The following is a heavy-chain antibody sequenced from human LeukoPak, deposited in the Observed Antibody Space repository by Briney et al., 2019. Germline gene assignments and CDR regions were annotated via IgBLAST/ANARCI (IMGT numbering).Heavy chain of an antibody. CDR1: GFTVSTNY. J-gene: IGHJ4*02. Sequence: GGSLRLSCAASGFTVSTNYLSWVRQAPGRGLDWVAVIYSGGTTYYADSVKGRFTISRDNSKNMLHLQMNSLRVEDTALYYCAKGVYYGSGALDYWGQGTLVTVSS. CDR3: AKGVYYGSGALDY. D-gene: IGHD3-10*01. V-gene: IGHV3-66*01. CDR2: IYSGGTT.